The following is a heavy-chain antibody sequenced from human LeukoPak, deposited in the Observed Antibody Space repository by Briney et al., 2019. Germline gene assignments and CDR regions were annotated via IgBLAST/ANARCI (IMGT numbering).Heavy chain of an antibody. D-gene: IGHD6-13*01. Sequence: SETLSLTCAVYGGSFSRYYWTWIRQPPGKGLEWIGEINHSGSANYNPSLKSRVTISVDTSKKQFSLRLSSVTAADTAVYYCARYSSSWYQYFDYWGQGTLVTVSS. CDR2: INHSGSA. CDR3: ARYSSSWYQYFDY. CDR1: GGSFSRYY. V-gene: IGHV4-34*01. J-gene: IGHJ4*02.